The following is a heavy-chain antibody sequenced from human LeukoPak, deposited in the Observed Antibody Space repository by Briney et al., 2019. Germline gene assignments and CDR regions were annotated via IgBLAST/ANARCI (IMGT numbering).Heavy chain of an antibody. V-gene: IGHV3-23*01. CDR1: GFTFSSYA. CDR2: ISGSGGST. J-gene: IGHJ5*02. D-gene: IGHD6-13*01. Sequence: PGGSLRLSCAASGFTFSSYAMSWVRQAPGKGLEWVSAISGSGGSTYYADSVKGRFTISRDNSKNTLYLQMNSLRAEDTAVYYCAKDPRPSIAAAGVSSWFDPWGQGTLVTVSS. CDR3: AKDPRPSIAAAGVSSWFDP.